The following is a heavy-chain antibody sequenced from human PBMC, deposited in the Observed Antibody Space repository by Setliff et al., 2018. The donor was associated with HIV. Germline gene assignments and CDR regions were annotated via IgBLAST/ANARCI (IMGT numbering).Heavy chain of an antibody. CDR1: GGSISSGGLY. J-gene: IGHJ4*02. V-gene: IGHV4-31*03. CDR3: ARDDTNFFAY. CDR2: ISSGGGT. Sequence: SETLSLTCTVSGGSISSGGLYWNWIRQYPGKGLEWIGYISSGGGTYYNPSLKSRVSISVDTSKNQCSLDLRSVTAADTAIYYCARDDTNFFAYWGQGALVTVSA.